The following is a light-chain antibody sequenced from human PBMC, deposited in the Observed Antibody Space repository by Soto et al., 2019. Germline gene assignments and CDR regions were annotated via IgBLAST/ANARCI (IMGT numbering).Light chain of an antibody. Sequence: EIVLTQSPGTLSLSPGERATLSCRASQSLSGSYLAWYQQRPGQAPRLLIYDASNRATGIPGRFSGSGSGTDFTLTISSLEPEDFAVYFCQQRSNWPLTFGGGTKVDIK. CDR1: QSLSGSY. J-gene: IGKJ4*01. CDR3: QQRSNWPLT. V-gene: IGKV3D-20*02. CDR2: DAS.